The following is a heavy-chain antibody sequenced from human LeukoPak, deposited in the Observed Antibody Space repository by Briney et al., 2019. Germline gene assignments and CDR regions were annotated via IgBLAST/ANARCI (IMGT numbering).Heavy chain of an antibody. CDR2: INHSGST. V-gene: IGHV4-34*01. J-gene: IGHJ4*02. CDR1: GGSFSGYY. CDR3: ARGRPSPLRYCSGGSCYSKYFDY. D-gene: IGHD2-15*01. Sequence: PSETLSLTCAVYGGSFSGYYWSWIRQPPGKGLEWIGEINHSGSTNYNPSLKSRVTISVDTSKNQFSLKLSSVTAADTAVYYCARGRPSPLRYCSGGSCYSKYFDYWGRGTLVTVSS.